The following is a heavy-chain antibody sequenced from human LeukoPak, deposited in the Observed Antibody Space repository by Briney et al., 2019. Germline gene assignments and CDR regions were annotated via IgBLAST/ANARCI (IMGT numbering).Heavy chain of an antibody. CDR3: VASGRSFVFDY. V-gene: IGHV3-33*01. J-gene: IGHJ4*02. Sequence: GRSLRLSCAASGFTFSSYGMHWVRQAPGKGLEWVAVIYYDGINKYYADSVKGRFTISRDNSKNTLYLQVNSLRAEDTAVYYYVASGRSFVFDYWGQGTLVTVSS. D-gene: IGHD3-10*01. CDR2: IYYDGINK. CDR1: GFTFSSYG.